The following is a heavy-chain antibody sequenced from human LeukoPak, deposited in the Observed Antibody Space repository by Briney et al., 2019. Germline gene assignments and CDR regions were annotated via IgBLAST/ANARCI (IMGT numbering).Heavy chain of an antibody. Sequence: ASVKVSCKASGYTFTSYAMHWVRQAPGQRLEGMGWINAGNGNTKYSQEFQGRVTITRATYASTGYMELSSLRYEDMAVYYCARGLDYYDSSGYEGAFDIWRQATMVTVCS. CDR3: ARGLDYYDSSGYEGAFDI. D-gene: IGHD3-22*01. V-gene: IGHV1-3*03. J-gene: IGHJ3*02. CDR1: GYTFTSYA. CDR2: INAGNGNT.